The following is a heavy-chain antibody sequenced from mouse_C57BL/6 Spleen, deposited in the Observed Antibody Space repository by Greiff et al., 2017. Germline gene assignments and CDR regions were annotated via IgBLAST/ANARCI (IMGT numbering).Heavy chain of an antibody. CDR3: ASSMVTTAGAMDY. D-gene: IGHD2-2*01. CDR1: GFSLTSYG. CDR2: IWSGGST. J-gene: IGHJ4*01. Sequence: QVQLKESGPGLVQPSQSLSITCTVSGFSLTSYGVHWVRQSPGKGLEWLGVIWSGGSTDYNAAVISRLSISKDNSKSQVFFKMNSLQADDTAIYYCASSMVTTAGAMDYWGQGTSVTVSS. V-gene: IGHV2-2*01.